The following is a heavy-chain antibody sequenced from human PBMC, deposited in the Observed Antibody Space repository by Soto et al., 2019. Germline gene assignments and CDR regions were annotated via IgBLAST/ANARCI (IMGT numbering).Heavy chain of an antibody. J-gene: IGHJ4*02. CDR3: ARRYAPSEFDH. CDR1: GDSISRSSYN. V-gene: IGHV4-39*01. Sequence: SETLSLTCSVSGDSISRSSYNWGWIRQSPGEGLEWIASITNNGGTQYNPSLKSRVTIFVDTSKNEFSLKVTSVTAADTGVYFCARRYAPSEFDHWGQRSLVTVSS. D-gene: IGHD2-2*01. CDR2: ITNNGGT.